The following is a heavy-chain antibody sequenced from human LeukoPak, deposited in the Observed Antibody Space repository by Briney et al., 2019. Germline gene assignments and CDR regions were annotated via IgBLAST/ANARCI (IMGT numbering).Heavy chain of an antibody. CDR3: AKGPLWWLFPNWFDP. D-gene: IGHD3-22*01. CDR1: GGSISGYY. J-gene: IGHJ5*02. CDR2: IYYTGST. Sequence: PPETLSLTCTVSGGSISGYYWSWIRQPPGKGLEWIGFIYYTGSTNYNPSLKSRVTISVDTSKNQFSLKLSSVTAADTAVYYCAKGPLWWLFPNWFDPWGQGTLVTVSS. V-gene: IGHV4-59*12.